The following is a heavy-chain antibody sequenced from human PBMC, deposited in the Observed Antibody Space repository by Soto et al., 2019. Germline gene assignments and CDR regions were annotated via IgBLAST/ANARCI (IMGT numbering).Heavy chain of an antibody. V-gene: IGHV4-34*09. CDR2: INHSGST. D-gene: IGHD2-2*01. Sequence: SETLSLTCAVYGGSFSGYYWSWIRQPPGKGLEWIGEINHSGSTNYNPSLKSRVTISVDTSKNQFSLKLSSVTAADTAVYYCARVSIVVVPAAMSEGDYYYYYMDVWGKGTTVTVSS. CDR3: ARVSIVVVPAAMSEGDYYYYYMDV. CDR1: GGSFSGYY. J-gene: IGHJ6*03.